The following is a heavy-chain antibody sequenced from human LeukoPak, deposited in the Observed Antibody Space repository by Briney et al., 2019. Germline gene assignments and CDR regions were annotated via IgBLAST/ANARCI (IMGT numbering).Heavy chain of an antibody. CDR1: GFTFDDYT. D-gene: IGHD5-12*01. CDR2: ISWDGGST. Sequence: GGSLRLSCAASGFTFDDYTMHWVRQAPGKGLEWVSLISWDGGSTYYADSVKGRFTISRDNSKNSLYPQMNSLRTEDTALYYCAKAQGLRFDNYFDYWGQGTLVTVSS. V-gene: IGHV3-43*01. J-gene: IGHJ4*02. CDR3: AKAQGLRFDNYFDY.